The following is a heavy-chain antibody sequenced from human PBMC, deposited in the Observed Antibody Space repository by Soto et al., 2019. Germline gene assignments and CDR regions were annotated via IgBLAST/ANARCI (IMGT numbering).Heavy chain of an antibody. J-gene: IGHJ5*02. V-gene: IGHV3-23*01. Sequence: EVQLLESGGGLVQPGGSLRLSCAASGFPFSSRAMSWVRQAPGKGLEWVSAIIGLGNITYYADSMKGWFTISRDTSNKKLYLQMTSLKADATAVYSCAAWAQYFSGADCTAWGQGTLVKVSS. CDR2: IIGLGNIT. CDR3: AAWAQYFSGADCTA. D-gene: IGHD2-15*01. CDR1: GFPFSSRA.